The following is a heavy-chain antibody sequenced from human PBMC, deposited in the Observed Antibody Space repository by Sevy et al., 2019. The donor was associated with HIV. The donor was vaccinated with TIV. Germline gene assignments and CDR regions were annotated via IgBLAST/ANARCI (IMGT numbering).Heavy chain of an antibody. D-gene: IGHD3-22*01. J-gene: IGHJ2*01. Sequence: GGSLRLTCAASGFTFSSYAMSWVRQAPGKGLEWVSAISGSGGSTYYADSVKGRFTISRDNSKNTLYLQMNSLRAEDTAVYYCAKDRHYYDSSGYPYWYFDLWARGTLVTVSS. CDR3: AKDRHYYDSSGYPYWYFDL. CDR2: ISGSGGST. CDR1: GFTFSSYA. V-gene: IGHV3-23*01.